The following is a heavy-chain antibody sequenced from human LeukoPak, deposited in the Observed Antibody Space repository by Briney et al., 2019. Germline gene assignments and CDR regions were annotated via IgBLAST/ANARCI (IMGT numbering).Heavy chain of an antibody. Sequence: GASVTVSCKVSGYTLTELSMHWVRQAPGKGLEWMGGFDPEDGETIYAQKFQGRATMTEDTSTDTAYMELSSLRSEDTAVYYCATGRYCSGGSCLSWVYWFDPWGQGTLVTVSS. CDR3: ATGRYCSGGSCLSWVYWFDP. CDR1: GYTLTELS. CDR2: FDPEDGET. J-gene: IGHJ5*02. V-gene: IGHV1-24*01. D-gene: IGHD2-15*01.